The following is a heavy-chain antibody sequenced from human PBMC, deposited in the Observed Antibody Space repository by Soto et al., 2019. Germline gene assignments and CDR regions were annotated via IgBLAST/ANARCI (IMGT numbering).Heavy chain of an antibody. Sequence: LRLSCAASGFTFSSYGMHWVRQAPGKGLEWVAVISYDGSNKYYADSVKGRFTISRDNSKNTLYLRMNSLRADDTAVYYCAKGIVVVRGYYFNYWGQGTLVTVSS. V-gene: IGHV3-30*18. D-gene: IGHD3-22*01. J-gene: IGHJ4*02. CDR2: ISYDGSNK. CDR3: AKGIVVVRGYYFNY. CDR1: GFTFSSYG.